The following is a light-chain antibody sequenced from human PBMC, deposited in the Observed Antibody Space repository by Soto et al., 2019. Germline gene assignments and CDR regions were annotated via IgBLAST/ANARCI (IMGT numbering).Light chain of an antibody. V-gene: IGLV1-47*01. CDR3: QSYDSRLSGPV. J-gene: IGLJ3*02. CDR1: SSNIGSNY. CDR2: RNN. Sequence: QSVLTQPPSASGTPGQRVNISCSGSSSNIGSNYVYWYRQFPGTAPKLLIQRNNQRPSGVPARFSGSKSGTSASLAISGLRSEDEADYYCQSYDSRLSGPVFGGGTKLTVL.